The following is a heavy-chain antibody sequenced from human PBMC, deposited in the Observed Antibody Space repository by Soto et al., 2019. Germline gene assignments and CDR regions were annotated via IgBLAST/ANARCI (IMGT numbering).Heavy chain of an antibody. CDR2: IYPGDSDT. J-gene: IGHJ4*02. Sequence: PGESLKISCKGSGYSFTSYWIGWVRQMPGKGLEWMGIIYPGDSDTRYSPSFQGQVTISADKSISTAYLQWSSLKASDTAMYYCVRQGGYRSSSLVPIDYWGKETLSTVSS. CDR1: GYSFTSYW. CDR3: VRQGGYRSSSLVPIDY. D-gene: IGHD6-6*01. V-gene: IGHV5-51*01.